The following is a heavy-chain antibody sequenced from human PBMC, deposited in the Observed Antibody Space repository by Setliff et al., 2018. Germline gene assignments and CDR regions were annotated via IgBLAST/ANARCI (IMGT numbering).Heavy chain of an antibody. CDR2: IQQDGSEK. Sequence: PGGSLRLSCEASGFTFTSYWMSWVRQAPGKGLEWVANIQQDGSEKYYVDSVKGRFAISRDNAKNSLYLQMNSLRAEDTAMYYCARDATYYDFWSDYSPDAFDIWGQGTMVTVSS. D-gene: IGHD3-3*01. V-gene: IGHV3-7*01. CDR3: ARDATYYDFWSDYSPDAFDI. CDR1: GFTFTSYW. J-gene: IGHJ3*02.